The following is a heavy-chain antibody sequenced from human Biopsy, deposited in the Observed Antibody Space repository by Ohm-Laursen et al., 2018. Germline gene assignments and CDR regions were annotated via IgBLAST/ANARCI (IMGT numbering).Heavy chain of an antibody. Sequence: SETLSLTCAVSGYSVTNDYYWGWIRQPPGKGLEWIGNIYYDGITYYNPSLKSRVAMSVDTSKTQFSLRLTSVTAADTAVYYCARVAGGYAYYYGMDVWGQGTTVTVSS. D-gene: IGHD5-12*01. CDR1: GYSVTNDYY. V-gene: IGHV4-38-2*01. CDR2: IYYDGIT. J-gene: IGHJ6*02. CDR3: ARVAGGYAYYYGMDV.